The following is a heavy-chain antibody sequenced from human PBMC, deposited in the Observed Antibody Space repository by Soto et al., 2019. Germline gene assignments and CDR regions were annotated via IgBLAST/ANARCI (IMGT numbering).Heavy chain of an antibody. V-gene: IGHV1-46*01. CDR1: GYTFTSYY. CDR3: ARATIPSRLWVGEHNKNWFDP. D-gene: IGHD3-10*01. J-gene: IGHJ5*02. CDR2: INPSGGST. Sequence: ASVKVSCKASGYTFTSYYMHWVRQAPGQGLEWMGIINPSGGSTSYAQKFQGRVTMTRDTSTSTVYMELSSLRSEDTAVYYCARATIPSRLWVGEHNKNWFDPWGQGTLVTVSS.